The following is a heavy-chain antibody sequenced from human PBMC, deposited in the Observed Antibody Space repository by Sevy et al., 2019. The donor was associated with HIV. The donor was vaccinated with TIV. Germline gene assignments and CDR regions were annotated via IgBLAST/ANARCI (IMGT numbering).Heavy chain of an antibody. J-gene: IGHJ4*02. CDR3: ARAPNYYGSGSGVGGDLEY. CDR1: GFTFSSYG. Sequence: GGSLRLSCAASGFTFSSYGMHWVRQAPGKGLEWVAVIWYDGSNKYYADSVKGRFTISRDNSKNTLYLQMNSLRAEDTAVYYGARAPNYYGSGSGVGGDLEYWGQGTLVTFSS. CDR2: IWYDGSNK. D-gene: IGHD3-10*01. V-gene: IGHV3-33*01.